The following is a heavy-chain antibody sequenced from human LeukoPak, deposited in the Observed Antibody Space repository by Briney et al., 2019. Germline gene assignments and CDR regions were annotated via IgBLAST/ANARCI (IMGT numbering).Heavy chain of an antibody. CDR1: GYTFTGYY. J-gene: IGHJ4*02. Sequence: ASVKVSCKASGYTFTGYYLHWVRQAPGQGLEWMGWINPTSGGTDCAQNFQGRVTMTRDTSISTAYMELSRLRSDDTAVYYCARDPGKAPFDYWGQGTLVTVSS. V-gene: IGHV1-2*02. CDR2: INPTSGGT. CDR3: ARDPGKAPFDY. D-gene: IGHD1-26*01.